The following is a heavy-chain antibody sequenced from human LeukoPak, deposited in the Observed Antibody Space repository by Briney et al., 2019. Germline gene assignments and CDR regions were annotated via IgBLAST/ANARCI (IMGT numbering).Heavy chain of an antibody. CDR1: AFTVITND. V-gene: IGHV3-53*01. CDR3: ARGVQPLAANTLAY. J-gene: IGHJ4*02. CDR2: LYSDGNT. Sequence: PGGSLRLSSAASAFTVITNDMTWVRQAPGKGLEWVSDLYSDGNTKYADSVQGRFTISRDNSKNTLYLEMNSLSPDDTAVYYCARGVQPLAANTLAYWGQGTLVTVSS. D-gene: IGHD3-16*01.